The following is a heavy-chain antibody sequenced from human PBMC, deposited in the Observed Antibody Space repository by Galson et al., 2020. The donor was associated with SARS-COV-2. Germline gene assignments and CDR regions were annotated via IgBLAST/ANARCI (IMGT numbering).Heavy chain of an antibody. CDR2: IWYDGSNK. V-gene: IGHV3-33*01. D-gene: IGHD1-26*01. CDR3: ARHEGEGVYYYYYGMDV. Sequence: LSLTCAASGFTFSSYGMHWVRQAPGKGLEWVAVIWYDGSNKYYADSVKGRFTISRDNSKNTLYLQMNSLRAEDTAVYYCARHEGEGVYYYYYGMDVWGQGTTVTVSS. CDR1: GFTFSSYG. J-gene: IGHJ6*02.